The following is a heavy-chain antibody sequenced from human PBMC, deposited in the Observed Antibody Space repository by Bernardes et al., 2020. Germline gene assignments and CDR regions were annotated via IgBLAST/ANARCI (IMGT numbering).Heavy chain of an antibody. CDR2: VYHTGSI. V-gene: IGHV4-38-2*02. Sequence: SETLSLTCDVSGYSISRGFYWGWIRQPPGKGLEWIGSVYHTGSIYYNPSLESRVTISVDTSKNQFSLNLRSVTAADTAVYYCARESDVDTAMTKRRFDSWGRGTLVTVSS. CDR1: GYSISRGFY. J-gene: IGHJ4*02. CDR3: ARESDVDTAMTKRRFDS. D-gene: IGHD5-18*01.